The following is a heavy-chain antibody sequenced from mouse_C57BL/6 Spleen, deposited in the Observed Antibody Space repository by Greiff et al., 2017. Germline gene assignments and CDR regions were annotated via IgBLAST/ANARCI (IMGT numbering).Heavy chain of an antibody. J-gene: IGHJ2*01. Sequence: QVQLQPSGAELVKPGASVKISCKASGYAFSSYWMNWVKQRPGKGLEWIGQIYPGDGDTNYNGKFKGKATRTADKSSSTAYMQLSSLTSEDSAVYVCARWDYGSSSFDYWGQGTTLTVSS. D-gene: IGHD1-1*01. V-gene: IGHV1-80*01. CDR3: ARWDYGSSSFDY. CDR2: IYPGDGDT. CDR1: GYAFSSYW.